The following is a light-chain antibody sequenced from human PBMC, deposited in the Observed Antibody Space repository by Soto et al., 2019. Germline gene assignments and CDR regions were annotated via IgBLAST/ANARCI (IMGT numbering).Light chain of an antibody. V-gene: IGLV2-14*03. CDR1: SSSFGGYNY. Sequence: QPVLNHPASVSGSPGQSITGSCPGTSSSFGGYNYVSWYQQHPGKAPRLMIYDVTNRPSGVSDRFSGSKSGNTASLTISGLQAEDEADYYCSSYRRGSTYVFGTGTKVTVL. CDR2: DVT. CDR3: SSYRRGSTYV. J-gene: IGLJ1*01.